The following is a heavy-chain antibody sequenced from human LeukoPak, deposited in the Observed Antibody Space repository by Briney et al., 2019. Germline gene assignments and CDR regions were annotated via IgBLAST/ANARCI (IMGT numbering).Heavy chain of an antibody. CDR2: ITGAGTST. Sequence: GGSLRLSCVASGFTFKSYGMTWVRQVPGKGLEWLSSITGAGTSTKYADSVNGRFTISRDNSKNTLSLQMTGLRAEDTAVYYCARKVAVAMDLDYWGQGTLVTDSS. V-gene: IGHV3-23*01. CDR1: GFTFKSYG. D-gene: IGHD5-18*01. J-gene: IGHJ4*02. CDR3: ARKVAVAMDLDY.